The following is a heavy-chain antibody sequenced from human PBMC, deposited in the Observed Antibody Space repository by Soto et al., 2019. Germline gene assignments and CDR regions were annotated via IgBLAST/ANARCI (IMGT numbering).Heavy chain of an antibody. Sequence: GGSLRLSCAASGLTFSGHWMTWVRQAPGKGLEWVANIKQDGSEKYYVDSVKGRFTISRDNAKNSVFLQMNSLTVEDTAMYYCASRVPDVAYYGVFDYWGQGTLVTVSS. V-gene: IGHV3-7*03. CDR3: ASRVPDVAYYGVFDY. CDR1: GLTFSGHW. J-gene: IGHJ4*02. CDR2: IKQDGSEK. D-gene: IGHD3-3*01.